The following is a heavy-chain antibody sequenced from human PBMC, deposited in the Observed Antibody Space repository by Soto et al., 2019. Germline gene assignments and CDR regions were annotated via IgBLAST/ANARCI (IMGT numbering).Heavy chain of an antibody. CDR2: ISAYNGNT. D-gene: IGHD2-2*01. J-gene: IGHJ6*02. CDR3: ASGAGIVVVPAAMQLSYYYYYGMDV. Sequence: ASVKVSCKASGYTFTSYGISWVRQAPGQGLEWMGWISAYNGNTNYVQKLQGRVTMTTDTSTSTAYMELRSLRSDDTAVYYCASGAGIVVVPAAMQLSYYYYYGMDVWGQGTTVTVSS. V-gene: IGHV1-18*01. CDR1: GYTFTSYG.